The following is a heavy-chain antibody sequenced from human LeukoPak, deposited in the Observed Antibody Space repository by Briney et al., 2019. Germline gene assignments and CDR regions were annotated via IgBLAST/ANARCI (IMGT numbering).Heavy chain of an antibody. CDR2: INSDGSST. J-gene: IGHJ6*02. CDR3: ARDEQWLVRGDYYYYGMDV. V-gene: IGHV3-74*01. Sequence: GGSLRLSCAASGFTFSSYWMHWVRQAPGKGLVWVSRINSDGSSTSYADSVKGRFTISRDNAKNSLYLQMNSLRAEDTAVYYCARDEQWLVRGDYYYYGMDVWGQGTTVTVSS. CDR1: GFTFSSYW. D-gene: IGHD6-19*01.